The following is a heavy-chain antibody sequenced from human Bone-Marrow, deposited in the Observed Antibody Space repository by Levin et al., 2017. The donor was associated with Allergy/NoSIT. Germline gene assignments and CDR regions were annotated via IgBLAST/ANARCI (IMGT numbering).Heavy chain of an antibody. V-gene: IGHV3-30*04. Sequence: LTCAASGFTFSSYAMHWVRQAPGKGLEWVAVISYDGSNKYYADSVKGRFTISRDNSKNTLYLQMNSLRAEDTAVYYCARRQQLGLDYWGQGTLVTVSS. CDR3: ARRQQLGLDY. CDR1: GFTFSSYA. CDR2: ISYDGSNK. D-gene: IGHD6-13*01. J-gene: IGHJ4*02.